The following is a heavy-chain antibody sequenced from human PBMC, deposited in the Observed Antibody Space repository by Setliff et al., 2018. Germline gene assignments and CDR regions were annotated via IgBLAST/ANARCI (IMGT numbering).Heavy chain of an antibody. CDR3: ARGGTFRYFDY. CDR1: GGSISTYY. J-gene: IGHJ4*02. CDR2: VYYSGIA. V-gene: IGHV4-59*01. D-gene: IGHD5-12*01. Sequence: SETLSLTCTVSGGSISTYYWSWIRQPPGKGLEWIGYVYYSGIANYSPSLKSRLTISVDTSKNQFSLKLRSVTAADTAVYYCARGGTFRYFDYWGQGTPDTVS.